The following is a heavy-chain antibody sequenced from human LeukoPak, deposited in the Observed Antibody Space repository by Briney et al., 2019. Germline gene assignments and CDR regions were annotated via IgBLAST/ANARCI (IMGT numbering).Heavy chain of an antibody. V-gene: IGHV4-30-2*01. D-gene: IGHD2-15*01. J-gene: IGHJ6*02. Sequence: PSQTLSLTCAVSGGSISSGGYSWSWIRQPPGKGLEWIGEINHSGSTNYNPSLKSRVTISVDTSKNQFSLKLSSVTAADTAVYYCARSKRVRMRPIGYCSGGSCYQYYYYYGMDVWGQGTTVTVSS. CDR1: GGSISSGGYS. CDR2: INHSGST. CDR3: ARSKRVRMRPIGYCSGGSCYQYYYYYGMDV.